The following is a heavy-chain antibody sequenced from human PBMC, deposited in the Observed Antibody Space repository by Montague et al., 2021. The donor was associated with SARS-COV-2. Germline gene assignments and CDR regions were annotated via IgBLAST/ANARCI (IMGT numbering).Heavy chain of an antibody. D-gene: IGHD3-10*01. CDR2: IKPDGTST. V-gene: IGHV3-74*01. CDR1: GFTFRSYW. CDR3: VRPLWFGDSDYYFDS. J-gene: IGHJ4*02. Sequence: SLRLSCAASGFTFRSYWMHWVRQVPGRGLVWVSRIKPDGTSTHYAASVKGRFIISRDNAKNTLSLQMTNLRVDDTAVYFCVRPLWFGDSDYYFDSRGQGTLVAVSS.